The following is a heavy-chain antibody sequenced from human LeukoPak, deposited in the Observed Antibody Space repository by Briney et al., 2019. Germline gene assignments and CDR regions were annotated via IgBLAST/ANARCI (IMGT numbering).Heavy chain of an antibody. V-gene: IGHV1-69*05. CDR3: AREKPTGGAFDI. J-gene: IGHJ3*02. CDR1: GGTFSSYA. D-gene: IGHD4-17*01. CDR2: IIPIFGTA. Sequence: SVKVSCKASGGTFSSYAISWVRQAPGQGLEWMGGIIPIFGTANYAQKFQGRVTITTDESTSTAYMELSSLRSEDTAVYYCAREKPTGGAFDIWGQGTMVTVSS.